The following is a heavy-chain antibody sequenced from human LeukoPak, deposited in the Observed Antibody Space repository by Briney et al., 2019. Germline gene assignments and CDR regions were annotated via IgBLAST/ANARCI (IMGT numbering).Heavy chain of an antibody. D-gene: IGHD2-15*01. CDR1: GFTFCSNG. J-gene: IGHJ4*02. CDR2: ITSSGSYI. V-gene: IGHV3-21*01. CDR3: AREEGCSGGSCSRVRYDY. Sequence: PGGSLTLSYAPSGFTFCSNGMNCVRQAPGKGLEWVSSITSSGSYIFYADSVKGRFTISRDNAKNSLYLQMNSLRAEDTAVYYCAREEGCSGGSCSRVRYDYWGKGTLVTVSS.